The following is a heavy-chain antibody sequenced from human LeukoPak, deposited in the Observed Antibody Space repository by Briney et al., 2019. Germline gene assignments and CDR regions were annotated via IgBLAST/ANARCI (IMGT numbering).Heavy chain of an antibody. CDR2: IYTSGST. D-gene: IGHD3-10*01. CDR3: ARDPMVRGEVSGEYFDY. Sequence: SETLSLTCTVSGGSISSYYWSWIRQPAGKGLEWIGRIYTSGSTNYNPSLKSRVTISVDTSKNQFSLKLSSVTAADTAVYYCARDPMVRGEVSGEYFDYWGQGTLVTVSS. V-gene: IGHV4-4*07. CDR1: GGSISSYY. J-gene: IGHJ4*02.